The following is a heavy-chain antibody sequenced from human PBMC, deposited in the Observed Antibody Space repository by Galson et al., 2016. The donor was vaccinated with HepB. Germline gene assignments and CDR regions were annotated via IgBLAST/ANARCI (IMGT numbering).Heavy chain of an antibody. J-gene: IGHJ4*02. Sequence: SLRLSCAASGLTFRRYWMHWVRQAPGKGLVWVSRINADGGSTAYADSVKGRITLSRDNARNTLFLQTNSLRAEDTAVYYCASSSLGSTGTGLDNWGQGTLVTVSS. CDR2: INADGGST. CDR3: ASSSLGSTGTGLDN. D-gene: IGHD1-1*01. V-gene: IGHV3-74*01. CDR1: GLTFRRYW.